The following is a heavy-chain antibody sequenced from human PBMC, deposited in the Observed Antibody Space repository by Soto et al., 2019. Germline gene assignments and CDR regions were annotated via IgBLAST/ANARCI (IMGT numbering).Heavy chain of an antibody. J-gene: IGHJ6*02. CDR2: TSAYNGNT. V-gene: IGHV1-18*01. D-gene: IGHD4-17*01. CDR1: GYTFTSYG. Sequence: ASVKVFCKASGYTFTSYGISWVRQAPGQGLEWMGWTSAYNGNTNYAQKLQGRVTMTTDTSTSTAYMELRSLRSDDTAVYYCARDFKVDYGNYYGMDVWGQGTTVTVSS. CDR3: ARDFKVDYGNYYGMDV.